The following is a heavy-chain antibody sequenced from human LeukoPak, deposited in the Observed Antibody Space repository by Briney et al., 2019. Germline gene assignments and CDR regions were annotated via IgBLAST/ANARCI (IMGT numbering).Heavy chain of an antibody. Sequence: SETLSLTCTVSGGSISSGSYYWGWIRQPPGKGLEWIGSIYYSGSTYYNPSLKSRVTISVDTSKNQFSLKLSSVTAADTAVYYCARYKISASPHFDLWGRGTLVTVSS. V-gene: IGHV4-39*01. CDR3: ARYKISASPHFDL. CDR1: GGSISSGSYY. J-gene: IGHJ2*01. CDR2: IYYSGST. D-gene: IGHD2-15*01.